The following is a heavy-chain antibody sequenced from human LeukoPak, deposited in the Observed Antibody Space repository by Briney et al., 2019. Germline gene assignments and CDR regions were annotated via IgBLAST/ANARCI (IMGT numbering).Heavy chain of an antibody. J-gene: IGHJ4*02. V-gene: IGHV3-48*03. D-gene: IGHD3-16*02. CDR2: ISSSGSTI. CDR1: GFTFSNYE. Sequence: GGSLRLSCAASGFTFSNYEMNWVRQAPGKGLEWVSYISSSGSTIYYADSVKGRFTISRDNAKNSLYLQMNSLRAEDTAVYYCARHRTASDYWGQGTLVTVSS. CDR3: ARHRTASDY.